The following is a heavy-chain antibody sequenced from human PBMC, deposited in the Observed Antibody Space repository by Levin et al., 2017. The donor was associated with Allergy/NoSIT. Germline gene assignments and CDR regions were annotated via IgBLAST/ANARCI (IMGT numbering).Heavy chain of an antibody. CDR1: GYIFTNYW. CDR3: ARVSHSNGWYPHGNSFDK. D-gene: IGHD6-13*01. J-gene: IGHJ4*02. Sequence: PVASVKVSCKTSGYIFTNYWIGWVRQTPGKGLEWVGIVYPGDSDTRYSPSFQGQITISADKSNTTTSLQWTSLQASDSARYFCARVSHSNGWYPHGNSFDKWGQGTLVTVSS. CDR2: VYPGDSDT. V-gene: IGHV5-51*01.